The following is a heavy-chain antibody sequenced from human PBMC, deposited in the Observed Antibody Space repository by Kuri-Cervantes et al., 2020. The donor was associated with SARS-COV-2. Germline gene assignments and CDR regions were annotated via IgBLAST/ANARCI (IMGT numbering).Heavy chain of an antibody. D-gene: IGHD6-13*01. Sequence: GSLRLSCTVSGGSISSSSYYWGWIRQPPGKGLEWIGSIYYSGSTYNNPSLKSRVTISVDTSKNQFSLKLISVTAADTAVYYCARHANSSSWYGYYYYYGMDVWGRGTTDTASS. J-gene: IGHJ6*02. V-gene: IGHV4-39*01. CDR1: GGSISSSSYY. CDR2: IYYSGST. CDR3: ARHANSSSWYGYYYYYGMDV.